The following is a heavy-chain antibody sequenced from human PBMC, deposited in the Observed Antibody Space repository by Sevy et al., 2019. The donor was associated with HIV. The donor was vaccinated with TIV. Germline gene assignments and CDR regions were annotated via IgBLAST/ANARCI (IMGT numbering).Heavy chain of an antibody. V-gene: IGHV3-23*01. D-gene: IGHD3-10*01. CDR1: GFTFSTYA. Sequence: GGSLRLSCAASGFTFSTYAMTWVRQAPGKGLEWVSVITISGGSTYYADSVKGRFTISRDNSKNNLYLQMNSLRAEDTAVYYCAKERVSGTYYTGDFDYWGQGTLVTVSS. J-gene: IGHJ4*02. CDR2: ITISGGST. CDR3: AKERVSGTYYTGDFDY.